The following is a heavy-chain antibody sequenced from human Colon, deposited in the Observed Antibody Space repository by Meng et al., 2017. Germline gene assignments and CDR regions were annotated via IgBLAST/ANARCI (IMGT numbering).Heavy chain of an antibody. J-gene: IGHJ4*02. CDR2: ISYDGSNK. D-gene: IGHD6-19*01. CDR3: ATPGGSGWSRGFDY. Sequence: GESLKISCAASGFTFNSYALHWVRQAPGKGPEWVAGISYDGSNKYYADSVKCRFTISRDNSENTLYMQMNSLRPEDTAVYYCATPGGSGWSRGFDYWGQGTLVTVSS. CDR1: GFTFNSYA. V-gene: IGHV3-30*01.